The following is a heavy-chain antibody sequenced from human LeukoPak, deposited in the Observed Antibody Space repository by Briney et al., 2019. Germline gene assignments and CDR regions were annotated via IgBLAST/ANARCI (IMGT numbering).Heavy chain of an antibody. D-gene: IGHD6-19*01. CDR3: ARDIAVAGTGTFDI. CDR1: GGSISRYY. Sequence: SETLSLTCTVSGGSISRYYWSWIRQPAGKGLEWIGRIYTSGSTNYNPSLKSRVTMSVDTNKNHLSLKLSSVAAADTAVYYCARDIAVAGTGTFDIWGQGILVTVSS. J-gene: IGHJ3*02. CDR2: IYTSGST. V-gene: IGHV4-4*07.